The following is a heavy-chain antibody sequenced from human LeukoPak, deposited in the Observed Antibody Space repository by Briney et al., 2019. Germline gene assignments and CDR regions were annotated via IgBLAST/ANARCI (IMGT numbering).Heavy chain of an antibody. Sequence: ASVKVSCKASGYTFTSYGISWVRQAPGQGLEWMGWISAYNGNTNYAQTLQGRVTMTTDTSTSTAYMELRRLRSDDTAVYYCARVGRVRGVIIMDYFDYWGQGTLVTVSS. J-gene: IGHJ4*02. CDR2: ISAYNGNT. D-gene: IGHD3-10*01. V-gene: IGHV1-18*01. CDR1: GYTFTSYG. CDR3: ARVGRVRGVIIMDYFDY.